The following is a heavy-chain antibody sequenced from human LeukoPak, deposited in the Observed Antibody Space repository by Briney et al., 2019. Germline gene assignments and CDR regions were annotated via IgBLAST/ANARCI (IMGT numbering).Heavy chain of an antibody. CDR3: ARDLAAPYGNWFDP. D-gene: IGHD6-6*01. CDR1: GFTVSSNY. CDR2: IYSGDTT. V-gene: IGHV3-53*01. Sequence: RGSLRLSCAASGFTVSSNYMSWVRQAPGKGLEWVSLIYSGDTTYYADSVKGRFTISRDNSKNTLYRQMNSLRAEDTAVYYCARDLAAPYGNWFDPWGQGTLVTVSS. J-gene: IGHJ5*02.